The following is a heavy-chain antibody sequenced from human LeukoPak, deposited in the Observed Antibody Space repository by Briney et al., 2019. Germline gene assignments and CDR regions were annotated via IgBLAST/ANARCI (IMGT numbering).Heavy chain of an antibody. V-gene: IGHV3-13*01. CDR1: GFTFSTYD. CDR3: ARGWTGTTYDAFDM. D-gene: IGHD4-17*01. Sequence: PGGSLRLSCAASGFTFSTYDMHWVRLPTGKGLEWASSIGTAADAYYADSVKGRFTISRENAKNSLYLQMNSLGAGDTAVYYCARGWTGTTYDAFDMWGQGTLATVSS. J-gene: IGHJ3*02. CDR2: IGTAADA.